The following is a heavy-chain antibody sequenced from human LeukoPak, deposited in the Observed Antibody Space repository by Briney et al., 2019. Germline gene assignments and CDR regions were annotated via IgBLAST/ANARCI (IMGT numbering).Heavy chain of an antibody. Sequence: SGTLSLTCAVYGGTFSGYYWSWIRQPPGKGLEWIGEINHSGSTNYNPSLKSRVTMSVDTSKSQFSLKLSSVTAADTAVYYCAREGFYYYGSGSARNAFDIWGQGTMVTVSS. CDR2: INHSGST. D-gene: IGHD3-10*01. J-gene: IGHJ3*02. CDR1: GGTFSGYY. CDR3: AREGFYYYGSGSARNAFDI. V-gene: IGHV4-34*01.